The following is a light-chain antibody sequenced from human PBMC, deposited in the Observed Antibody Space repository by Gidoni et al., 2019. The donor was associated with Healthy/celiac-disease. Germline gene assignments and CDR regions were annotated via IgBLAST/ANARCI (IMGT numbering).Light chain of an antibody. V-gene: IGKV1-27*01. CDR2: VAS. CDR1: QGISTY. Sequence: DIQMTQAPSSLSASVGDRVTIPCRASQGISTYLAWYQQKPGTVPKLLIYVASTLQSGVPSRFSGSGSGTDFTLTLSSLQPEDVSTYYCQKYNSAFFPFGPGTKVDIK. J-gene: IGKJ3*01. CDR3: QKYNSAFFP.